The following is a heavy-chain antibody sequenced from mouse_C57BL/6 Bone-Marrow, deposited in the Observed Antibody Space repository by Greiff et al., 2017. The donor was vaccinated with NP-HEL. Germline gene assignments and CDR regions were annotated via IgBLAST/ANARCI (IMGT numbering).Heavy chain of an antibody. J-gene: IGHJ2*01. CDR2: ISNLAYSI. V-gene: IGHV5-15*01. CDR1: GFTFSDYG. D-gene: IGHD1-1*01. CDR3: ARHYYGSSYVWYYFDY. Sequence: EVQGVESGGGLVQPGGSLKLSCAASGFTFSDYGMAWVRQAPRKGPEWVAFISNLAYSIYYADTVTGRFTISRVNAKNTLYLEMSSLRSEDTAMYYCARHYYGSSYVWYYFDYWGQGTTLTVSS.